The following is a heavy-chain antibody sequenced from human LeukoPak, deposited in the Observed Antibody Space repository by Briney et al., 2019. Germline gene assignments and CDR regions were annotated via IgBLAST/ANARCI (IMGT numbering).Heavy chain of an antibody. CDR3: ARAPGPRPFWSSSSWPDDNWFDP. D-gene: IGHD6-13*01. J-gene: IGHJ5*02. Sequence: SETLSLTCTVSGGSISSYYWSWIRQPPGKGLEWIGYIYYSGSTQYNPSLKSRVTISVNTSKNQFSLKLSSVTAADTAVYYCARAPGPRPFWSSSSWPDDNWFDPWGQGTLVTVSS. V-gene: IGHV4-59*01. CDR1: GGSISSYY. CDR2: IYYSGST.